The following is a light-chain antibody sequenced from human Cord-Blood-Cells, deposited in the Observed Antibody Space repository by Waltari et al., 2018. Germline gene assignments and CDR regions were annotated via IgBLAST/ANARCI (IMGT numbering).Light chain of an antibody. CDR2: KAS. J-gene: IGKJ2*01. Sequence: DIQMTQSPSTLSASVGGRVTITCRASQSISSWLAWYQQKPGKAPKLLIYKASSLESVVPSRFSGSGSGTEFTLTISSLQPDDFATYYCQQYNSSFGQGTKLEIK. CDR1: QSISSW. CDR3: QQYNSS. V-gene: IGKV1-5*03.